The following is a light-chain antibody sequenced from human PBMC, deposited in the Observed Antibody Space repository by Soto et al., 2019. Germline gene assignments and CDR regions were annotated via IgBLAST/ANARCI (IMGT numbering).Light chain of an antibody. Sequence: EIVLTQSPGTLSLSPGERATLSCRASQSASSTYLAWYQQKPGQAPRLLIYGASSRATGITDRFSGSGSGTDFNITIRRLESEDFAVYSCPQSGTFGQGTKVEIK. CDR3: PQSGT. CDR1: QSASSTY. J-gene: IGKJ1*01. CDR2: GAS. V-gene: IGKV3-20*01.